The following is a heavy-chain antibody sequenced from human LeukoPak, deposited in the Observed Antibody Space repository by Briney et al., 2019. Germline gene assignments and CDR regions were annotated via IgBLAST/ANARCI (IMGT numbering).Heavy chain of an antibody. V-gene: IGHV3-23*01. Sequence: GGSLRLSCAASGFTFSSYAMSWVRQAPGKGLEWVSAISGSGGSTYYADSVKGRFTISRDNSKNTLYLQMNSLRAEDTVVYYCAKLPPDYYYYYYMDVWGKGTTVTVSS. CDR2: ISGSGGST. CDR3: AKLPPDYYYYYYMDV. J-gene: IGHJ6*03. D-gene: IGHD1-14*01. CDR1: GFTFSSYA.